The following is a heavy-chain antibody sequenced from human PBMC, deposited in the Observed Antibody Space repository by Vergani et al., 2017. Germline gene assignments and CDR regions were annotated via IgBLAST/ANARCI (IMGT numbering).Heavy chain of an antibody. CDR3: AKDVWFGEFGRFDP. D-gene: IGHD3-10*01. Sequence: EVQVLESGGGLVQPGGSLRLSCAASGFTFSSYAMSWVRQAPGKGLEWVSSISGSGGSTYYADSGKGRFTISRDTSKNTLYLQMNSLRAEDTAVYYCAKDVWFGEFGRFDPWGQGTLVTVSS. J-gene: IGHJ5*02. V-gene: IGHV3-23*01. CDR1: GFTFSSYA. CDR2: ISGSGGST.